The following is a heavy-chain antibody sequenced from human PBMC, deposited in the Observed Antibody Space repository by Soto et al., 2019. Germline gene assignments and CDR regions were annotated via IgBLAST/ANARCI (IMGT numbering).Heavy chain of an antibody. D-gene: IGHD5-12*01. CDR1: GYTFSAYY. J-gene: IGHJ4*02. V-gene: IGHV1-18*04. Sequence: ASVKVSCKTSGYTFSAYYMHWVRQAPGQGLEWMGWISANSGSTNYAQKLQGRVTMTTDTSTSTAYMELRSLRSDDTAVYYCARVSGYDQGDFDYWGQGTLVTVSS. CDR3: ARVSGYDQGDFDY. CDR2: ISANSGST.